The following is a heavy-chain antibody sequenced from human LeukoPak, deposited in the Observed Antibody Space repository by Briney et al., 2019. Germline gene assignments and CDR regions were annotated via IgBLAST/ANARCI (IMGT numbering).Heavy chain of an antibody. J-gene: IGHJ3*02. Sequence: SETLSLTCTVSGGSISIYYWNWIRQPPGKGLEWIGSIYNSGSTNYNPSLKSRVTISGDTAKNQFSLKLTSVTAADTAVYYCARDLGTYYYDSSGPDAFDIWGQGTMVTVSS. CDR3: ARDLGTYYYDSSGPDAFDI. CDR1: GGSISIYY. CDR2: IYNSGST. V-gene: IGHV4-59*01. D-gene: IGHD3-22*01.